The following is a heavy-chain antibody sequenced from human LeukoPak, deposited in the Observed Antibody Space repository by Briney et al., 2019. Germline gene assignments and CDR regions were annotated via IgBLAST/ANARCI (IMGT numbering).Heavy chain of an antibody. CDR1: GFTLSSYA. Sequence: GASLRLSCAATGFTLSSYAMLGVRQAPGKGLEWVSTVFASCEGTFCANSVKGRFTISRDNSKSTLYMQMNSLKAEDPAVYYCAKGKAGSLVDLFDPWGQGTLATVSS. D-gene: IGHD3-9*01. CDR2: VFASCEGT. V-gene: IGHV3-23*01. J-gene: IGHJ5*02. CDR3: AKGKAGSLVDLFDP.